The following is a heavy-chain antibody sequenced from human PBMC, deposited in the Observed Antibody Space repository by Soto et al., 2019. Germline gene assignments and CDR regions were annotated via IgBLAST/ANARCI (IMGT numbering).Heavy chain of an antibody. CDR2: ISAYNGNT. J-gene: IGHJ2*01. CDR3: AKDLMRITMVRGVPDGPFDL. V-gene: IGHV1-18*01. D-gene: IGHD3-10*01. CDR1: GYTFTSYG. Sequence: GASVKVSCKASGYTFTSYGISWVRQAPGQGLEWMGWISAYNGNTDYAQKLQGRVTMTTDTSTSTAYMELRSLRSDDTAVYYCAKDLMRITMVRGVPDGPFDLWGRGTLVTVSS.